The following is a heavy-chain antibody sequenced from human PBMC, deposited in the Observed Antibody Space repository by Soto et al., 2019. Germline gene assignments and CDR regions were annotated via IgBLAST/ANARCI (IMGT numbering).Heavy chain of an antibody. D-gene: IGHD1-1*01. J-gene: IGHJ4*02. CDR1: GFAFNVYS. CDR3: AREALSTVPPS. V-gene: IGHV3-21*01. Sequence: VQLVESGGGLVNPGGSLRLSCAASGFAFNVYSMNWVRQAPGTGLEWVSSINTNSAYISHADSVKGRCTISRDNSSNSLYMQMHNLRAEDTAVYYCAREALSTVPPSWGQGTLVTVSA. CDR2: INTNSAYI.